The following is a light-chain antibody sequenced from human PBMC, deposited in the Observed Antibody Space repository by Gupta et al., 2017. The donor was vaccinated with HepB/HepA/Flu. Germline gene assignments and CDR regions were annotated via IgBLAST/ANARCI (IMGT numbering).Light chain of an antibody. CDR1: QSISSY. CDR2: AAS. CDR3: QQSYSTPTT. J-gene: IGKJ2*01. Sequence: DMQLIQSPYSLSASVGDRVTITCRASQSISSYVNWHHQKAGKAPKLLIYAASSVQSGVPSRFSGSGSGTYFTLNISSLQPEDLATYYRQQSYSTPTTFGQGTKLEIK. V-gene: IGKV1-39*01.